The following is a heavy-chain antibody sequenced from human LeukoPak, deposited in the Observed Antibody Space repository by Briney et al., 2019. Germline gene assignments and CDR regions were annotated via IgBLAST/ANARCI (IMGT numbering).Heavy chain of an antibody. D-gene: IGHD6-13*01. Sequence: GGSLRLSCAASGFTFSSYAMSWVRQAPGKGLEWVSAISGSGGSTYYADSVKGRFTISRDNSKITLYLQMNSLRAEDTAVYYCARTKDTGYSSSWYKSWGQGTLVTVSS. CDR3: ARTKDTGYSSSWYKS. J-gene: IGHJ4*02. CDR2: ISGSGGST. V-gene: IGHV3-23*01. CDR1: GFTFSSYA.